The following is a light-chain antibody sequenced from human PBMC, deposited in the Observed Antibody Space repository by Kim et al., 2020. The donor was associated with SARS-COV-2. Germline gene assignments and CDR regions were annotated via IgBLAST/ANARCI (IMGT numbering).Light chain of an antibody. CDR1: QSISKY. V-gene: IGKV1-33*01. CDR3: QQYDNLPLT. CDR2: GAS. Sequence: SECIGDRVPVTCQASQSISKYLSWYQQKPGKAPNLLIYGASNLETGVPSRFSGRGSGTDFTFIISSLQPEDIATYYCQQYDNLPLTFGGGTKLEI. J-gene: IGKJ4*01.